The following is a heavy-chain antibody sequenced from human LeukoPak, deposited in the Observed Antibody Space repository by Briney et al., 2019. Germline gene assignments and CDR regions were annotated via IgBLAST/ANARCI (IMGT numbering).Heavy chain of an antibody. CDR2: ISSSSSSHI. D-gene: IGHD3-10*01. J-gene: IGHJ1*01. CDR1: GYTFSSYS. CDR3: AKDARSVLLWFGSPPFQH. Sequence: KSGGSLRLSCAASGYTFSSYSMNWVRQAPGKGLEWVSSISSSSSSHIYYADSVKGRFTISRDNAKNSLYLQMNSLRAEDTAVYYCAKDARSVLLWFGSPPFQHWGQGTLVTVSS. V-gene: IGHV3-21*01.